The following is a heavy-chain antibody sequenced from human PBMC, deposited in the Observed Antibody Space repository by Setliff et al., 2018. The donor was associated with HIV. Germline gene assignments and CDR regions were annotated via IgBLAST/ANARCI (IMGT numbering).Heavy chain of an antibody. V-gene: IGHV1-69*13. CDR3: ARIPNHSSGFDY. Sequence: ASVKVSCKASGGTFSSYPISWVRQAPGQGLEWMGGIVPILNTGNYAPKFQGRVTITADESTTTAYMELSSLRSEDTAVYYCARIPNHSSGFDYWGQGTPVTVSS. CDR2: IVPILNTG. J-gene: IGHJ4*02. D-gene: IGHD3-22*01. CDR1: GGTFSSYP.